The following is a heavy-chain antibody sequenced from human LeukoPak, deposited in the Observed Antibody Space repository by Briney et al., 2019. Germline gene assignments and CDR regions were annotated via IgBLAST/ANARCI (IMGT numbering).Heavy chain of an antibody. D-gene: IGHD3-10*01. CDR1: GGSISSSSYY. CDR2: IYYSGST. J-gene: IGHJ4*02. V-gene: IGHV4-39*07. Sequence: SETLSLTCTVSGGSISSSSYYWGWIRQPPGKGLEWIGSIYYSGSTNYNPSLKSRVTISVDTSKNQFSLKLSSVTAADTAVYYCASGWFGELFPFDYWGQGTLVTVSS. CDR3: ASGWFGELFPFDY.